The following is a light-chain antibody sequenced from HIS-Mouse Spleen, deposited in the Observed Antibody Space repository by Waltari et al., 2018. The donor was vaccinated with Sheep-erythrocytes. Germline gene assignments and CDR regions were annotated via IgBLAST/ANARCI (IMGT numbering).Light chain of an antibody. V-gene: IGLV2-11*01. Sequence: QSARTQPRSVSGSPGQSVTIPCTGTSSDVGGYNYVSWYQPHHGKAPKLTIFCVSKRPQGVHARCSGSKAGNTASLTISGLQAEDEADYYCCSYAGSYTFVVFGGGTKLTVL. CDR1: SSDVGGYNY. CDR3: CSYAGSYTFVV. J-gene: IGLJ2*01. CDR2: CVS.